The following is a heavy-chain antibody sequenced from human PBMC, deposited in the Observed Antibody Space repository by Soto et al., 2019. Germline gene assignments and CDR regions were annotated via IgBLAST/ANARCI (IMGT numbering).Heavy chain of an antibody. J-gene: IGHJ5*02. CDR1: GYTFMSYG. V-gene: IGHV1-18*01. D-gene: IGHD2-15*01. Sequence: QVQLVQSGAEVKKPGASVKVSCKASGYTFMSYGISWVRQAPGKGLEWMGWISDYNGNTHYAQKLQGRVTMTTDTSTSTAYMELRSLRSDDTAVYYCARGGVYCSGGSCPHNWFDPWGQGTLVTVSS. CDR2: ISDYNGNT. CDR3: ARGGVYCSGGSCPHNWFDP.